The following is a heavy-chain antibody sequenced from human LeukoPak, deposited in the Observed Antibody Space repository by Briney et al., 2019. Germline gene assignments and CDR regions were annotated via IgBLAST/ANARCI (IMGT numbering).Heavy chain of an antibody. CDR1: GGTFSSYA. J-gene: IGHJ6*03. CDR2: IIPIFGTA. CDR3: AREPVTMVRGVTRYYYYMDV. Sequence: EASVKVSFKASGGTFSSYAISRVRQAPGQGLEWMGGIIPIFGTANYAQKFQGRVTITADKSTSTAYMELSSLRSEDTAVYYCAREPVTMVRGVTRYYYYMDVWGKGTTVTVSS. V-gene: IGHV1-69*06. D-gene: IGHD3-10*01.